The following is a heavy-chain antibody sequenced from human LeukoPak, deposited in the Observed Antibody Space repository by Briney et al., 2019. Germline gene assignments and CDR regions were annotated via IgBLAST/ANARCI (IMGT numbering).Heavy chain of an antibody. CDR3: AKERPDIC. J-gene: IGHJ4*02. D-gene: IGHD3-9*01. CDR2: SGGTT. Sequence: PGGPLRLSCAPPGFTFSPYSIIGARRAPGKGLEWVSTSGGTTYYADSVKGRFTISRDFSQNTLYLKMTSLTAEDTAVYYCAKERPDICWGQGTLVTVSS. V-gene: IGHV3-23*01. CDR1: GFTFSPYS.